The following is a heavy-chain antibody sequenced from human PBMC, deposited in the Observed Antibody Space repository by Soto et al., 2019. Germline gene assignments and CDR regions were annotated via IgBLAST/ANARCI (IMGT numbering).Heavy chain of an antibody. CDR3: ARGSGRLSF. Sequence: QVQLVESGGGVVQPGRSLRLSCAASGFTFSSYGMHWVRQAPGKGLEWVAVIWYDGSNKYYADSVKGRFTISRDNSKNTLYLQMNSLRAEDTAVYYCARGSGRLSFWGQGTLVTVSS. V-gene: IGHV3-33*01. D-gene: IGHD5-12*01. CDR1: GFTFSSYG. J-gene: IGHJ4*02. CDR2: IWYDGSNK.